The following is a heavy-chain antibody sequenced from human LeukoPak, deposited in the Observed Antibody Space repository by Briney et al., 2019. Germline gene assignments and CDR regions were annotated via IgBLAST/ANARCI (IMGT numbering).Heavy chain of an antibody. CDR1: GGSISSHY. Sequence: SETLSLTCTVSGGSISSHYWSWIRQPPGKGLEWIGYIYYSGSTNYNPSLKSRVTISVDTSKNQFSLKLSSVTAADTAVYYCARSYDSSACSAFDIWGQGTMVTVSS. CDR3: ARSYDSSACSAFDI. D-gene: IGHD3-22*01. J-gene: IGHJ3*02. V-gene: IGHV4-59*11. CDR2: IYYSGST.